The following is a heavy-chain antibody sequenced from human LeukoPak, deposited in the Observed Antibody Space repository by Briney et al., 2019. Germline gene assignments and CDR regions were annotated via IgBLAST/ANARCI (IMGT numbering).Heavy chain of an antibody. CDR3: ATADCSSTSCYGAHNWFDP. CDR2: FIPIFGTA. Sequence: SVKVSCKASGGTFSSYAISWVRQAPGQGLEWMGGFIPIFGTANYAQKFQGRVTITADKSTSTAYMELSSLRSEDTAVYYCATADCSSTSCYGAHNWFDPWGQGTLVSVSS. CDR1: GGTFSSYA. V-gene: IGHV1-69*06. D-gene: IGHD2-2*01. J-gene: IGHJ5*02.